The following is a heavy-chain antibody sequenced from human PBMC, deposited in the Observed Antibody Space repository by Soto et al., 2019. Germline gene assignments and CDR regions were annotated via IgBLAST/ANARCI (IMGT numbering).Heavy chain of an antibody. CDR3: ARTPKIWFGELLSNWFDP. V-gene: IGHV4-4*02. J-gene: IGHJ5*02. D-gene: IGHD3-10*01. CDR2: IYHSGST. CDR1: SGSISSSNW. Sequence: PSETLSLTCAVSSGSISSSNWWSWVRQPPGKGLEWIGEIYHSGSTNYNPSLKSRVTISVDKSKNHFSLKLSSVTAADTAVYYCARTPKIWFGELLSNWFDPWGQGTLVTVSS.